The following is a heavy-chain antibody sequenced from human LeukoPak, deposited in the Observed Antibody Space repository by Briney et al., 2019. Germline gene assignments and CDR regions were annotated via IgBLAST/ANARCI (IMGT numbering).Heavy chain of an antibody. D-gene: IGHD6-19*01. J-gene: IGHJ4*02. CDR2: IYSSGTT. V-gene: IGHV4-59*01. CDR1: GGSISSYY. Sequence: PSETLSLTCTVSGGSISSYYWTWIRQPPGKGLEWIGYIYSSGTTNYNPSLKSRVLISVDTSKNHFSLKLSSVTAADTAVYYCARHTSSWSDFFDYWGQGTLVTVSS. CDR3: ARHTSSWSDFFDY.